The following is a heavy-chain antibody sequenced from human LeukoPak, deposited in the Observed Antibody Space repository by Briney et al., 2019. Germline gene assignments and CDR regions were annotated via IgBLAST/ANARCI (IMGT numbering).Heavy chain of an antibody. CDR2: MNSDGTTT. D-gene: IGHD2-21*01. CDR3: ARYVVASACFDS. J-gene: IGHJ4*02. CDR1: GFTLSGYW. Sequence: GGSLRLSCAASGFTLSGYWMHWVRQAPGEGLVWVSRMNSDGTTTTCADSVRGRFTISRDNAKNTLYLQMNSLRADDTAVYYCARYVVASACFDSWGQGTLVTVSS. V-gene: IGHV3-74*01.